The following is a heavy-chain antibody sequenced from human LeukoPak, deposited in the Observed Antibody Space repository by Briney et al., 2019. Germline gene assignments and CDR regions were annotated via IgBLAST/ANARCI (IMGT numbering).Heavy chain of an antibody. CDR2: IKSKTDGGTT. V-gene: IGHV3-15*01. Sequence: GGSLRLSCAASGFSFSNAWMSWVRQAPGKGLEWVGRIKSKTDGGTTDYAAPVKGRFTISRDDSKNTLCLQMNSLKTEDTAVYYCTTPPEAGSGSYRIFSYWGQGALVTVSS. D-gene: IGHD3-10*01. J-gene: IGHJ4*02. CDR3: TTPPEAGSGSYRIFSY. CDR1: GFSFSNAW.